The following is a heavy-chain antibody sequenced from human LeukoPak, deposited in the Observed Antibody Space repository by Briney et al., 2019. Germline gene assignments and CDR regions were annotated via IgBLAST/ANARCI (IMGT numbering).Heavy chain of an antibody. Sequence: GGSLRLSCAASGFTFSNHWLHWVRQAPGKGLVWVSRINGDGTSTIYADSVKGRFTISRDNAKNSVYLQMNSLRAEDTAVYYCARVNPSNSGFYAYWGQGSLVTVSS. CDR1: GFTFSNHW. J-gene: IGHJ1*01. D-gene: IGHD3-22*01. CDR3: ARVNPSNSGFYAY. CDR2: INGDGTST. V-gene: IGHV3-74*01.